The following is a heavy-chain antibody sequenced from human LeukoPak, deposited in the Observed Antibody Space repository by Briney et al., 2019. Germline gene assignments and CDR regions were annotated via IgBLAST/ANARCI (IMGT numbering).Heavy chain of an antibody. CDR1: GYTFTGYY. V-gene: IGHV1-8*03. D-gene: IGHD5-18*01. Sequence: ASVKVSCKASGYTFTGYYMHWVRQAPGQGLEWMGWMNPNSGNTGYAQKFQGRVTITRNTSISTAYMELSSLRSEDTAVYYCARGGRGYSYGFLLWGQGTLVTVSS. CDR2: MNPNSGNT. J-gene: IGHJ4*02. CDR3: ARGGRGYSYGFLL.